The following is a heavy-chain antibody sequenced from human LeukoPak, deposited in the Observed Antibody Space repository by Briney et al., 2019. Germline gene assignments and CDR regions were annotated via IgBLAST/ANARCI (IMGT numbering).Heavy chain of an antibody. CDR1: GFTFSSYG. J-gene: IGHJ4*02. Sequence: SGGSLRLSCAASGFTFSSYGMHWVRQAPGKGLERLAVIWYDGSNIYYADPVKGRFAISRDNSKNTLYLQINSLRAEDTAVYYCARARNDYDTSSFSALDYWGQGTLVTVSS. D-gene: IGHD3-22*01. CDR2: IWYDGSNI. CDR3: ARARNDYDTSSFSALDY. V-gene: IGHV3-33*01.